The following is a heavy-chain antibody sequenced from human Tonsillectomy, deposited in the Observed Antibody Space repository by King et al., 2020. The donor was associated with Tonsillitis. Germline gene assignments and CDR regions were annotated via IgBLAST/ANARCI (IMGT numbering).Heavy chain of an antibody. CDR2: IKQDGSEK. Sequence: VQLVESGGGLVQPGGSLRLSCAASGFTFSSYWMSWVRQAPGKGLEWVANIKQDGSEKYYVDSVKGRFTISRDNAKNSLYLQMTSLRAEDTAVYYCARDRAAAATGTRFDYWGQGTLVTVSS. CDR1: GFTFSSYW. CDR3: ARDRAAAATGTRFDY. D-gene: IGHD6-13*01. J-gene: IGHJ4*02. V-gene: IGHV3-7*01.